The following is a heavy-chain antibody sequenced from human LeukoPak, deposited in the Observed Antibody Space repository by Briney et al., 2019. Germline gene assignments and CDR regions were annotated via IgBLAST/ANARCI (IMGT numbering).Heavy chain of an antibody. J-gene: IGHJ4*02. CDR2: IYHSGST. CDR1: GGSISSGGYY. CDR3: ARAADTAMYVY. D-gene: IGHD5-18*01. Sequence: SQTLSLTCTVSGGSISSGGYYWSWIRQHPGKGLEWIGEIYHSGSTNYNPSLKSRVTISVDKSKNQFSLKLSSVTAADTAVYYCARAADTAMYVYWGQGTLVTVSS. V-gene: IGHV4-31*03.